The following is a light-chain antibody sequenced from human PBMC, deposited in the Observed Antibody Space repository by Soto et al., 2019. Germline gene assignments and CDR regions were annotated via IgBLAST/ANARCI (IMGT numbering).Light chain of an antibody. CDR2: EVS. J-gene: IGLJ2*01. V-gene: IGLV2-14*01. CDR1: SSDVGGYNY. CDR3: SSYGGSNNLV. Sequence: QPASVSGSPGQSITISCTGTSSDVGGYNYVSWYQHHPGKAPKLMIYEVSNRPSGVSYRFSGSKSGNTASLTISGLQAEDEADYYCSSYGGSNNLVFGGGTQLTVL.